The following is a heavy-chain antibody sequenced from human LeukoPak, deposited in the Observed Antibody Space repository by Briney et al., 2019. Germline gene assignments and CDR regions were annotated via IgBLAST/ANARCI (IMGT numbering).Heavy chain of an antibody. D-gene: IGHD3-10*01. CDR1: GFSFSNYT. J-gene: IGHJ4*02. V-gene: IGHV3-48*01. Sequence: GGSLRLSRATSGFSFSNYTMDWVRQAPGKGLEWVSHISSRTNTMYYADSVKGRFTISRDNAKSSLYLQMNSLRAEDTGLYYCAKDRRSGSYRFLYFDYWGQGTLVTVSS. CDR2: ISSRTNTM. CDR3: AKDRRSGSYRFLYFDY.